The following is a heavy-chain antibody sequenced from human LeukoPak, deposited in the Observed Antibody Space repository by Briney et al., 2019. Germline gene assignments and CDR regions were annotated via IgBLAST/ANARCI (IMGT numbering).Heavy chain of an antibody. CDR3: ARFSTGWYETNFDY. D-gene: IGHD6-19*01. J-gene: IGHJ4*02. Sequence: ASVNVSCKASGYTFTSYGISWVRQAPGQGLEWMGWISAYNGNTNYAQKLRGRVTMTTDTSTSTAYMELRSLRSDDTAVYYCARFSTGWYETNFDYWGQGTLVTVSS. CDR2: ISAYNGNT. CDR1: GYTFTSYG. V-gene: IGHV1-18*01.